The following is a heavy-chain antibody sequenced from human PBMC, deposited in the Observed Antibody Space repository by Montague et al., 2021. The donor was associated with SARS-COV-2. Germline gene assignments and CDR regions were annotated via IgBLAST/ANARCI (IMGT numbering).Heavy chain of an antibody. D-gene: IGHD1-26*01. CDR2: N. CDR3: ARKGSGSSDLAY. Sequence: NKYKPSLKSRVSMSVDKSRNQFSLRLTSVTAADTAIYYCARKGSGSSDLAYWGQGTLVTVSS. V-gene: IGHV4-4*02. J-gene: IGHJ4*02.